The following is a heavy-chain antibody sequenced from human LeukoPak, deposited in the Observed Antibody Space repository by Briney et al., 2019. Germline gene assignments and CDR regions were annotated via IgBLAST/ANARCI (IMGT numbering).Heavy chain of an antibody. CDR2: IYYTGST. CDR1: GGSIGSYY. V-gene: IGHV4-59*01. D-gene: IGHD6-19*01. Sequence: SETLSLTCTVSGGSIGSYYWSWIRQPPGKGLEWIGYIYYTGSTNYNPSLKSRVTISVDTSKNQFSLKLSSVTAADTAMYYCASIAVSYYFYYLDVWGKGTTVTVSS. CDR3: ASIAVSYYFYYLDV. J-gene: IGHJ6*03.